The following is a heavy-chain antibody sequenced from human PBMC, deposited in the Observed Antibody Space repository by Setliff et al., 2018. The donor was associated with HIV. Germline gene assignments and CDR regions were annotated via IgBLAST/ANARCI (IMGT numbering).Heavy chain of an antibody. Sequence: PSETLSLTCSVSGVSMTSGGYYWSWLRQHPVKGLEWIGKIYYTGTTYYNPSLKNRLTISVDASQNQVSLKLTSVTVADTAIYYCARDQGSGYVNWFDPWGQGTLVTVSS. J-gene: IGHJ5*02. CDR2: IYYTGTT. V-gene: IGHV4-31*03. CDR3: ARDQGSGYVNWFDP. CDR1: GVSMTSGGYY. D-gene: IGHD5-18*01.